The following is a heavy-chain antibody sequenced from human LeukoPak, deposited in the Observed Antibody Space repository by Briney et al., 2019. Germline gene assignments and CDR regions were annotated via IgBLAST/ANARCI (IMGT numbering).Heavy chain of an antibody. CDR3: AKESHFYDILAGSDY. CDR2: IHSGGST. J-gene: IGHJ4*02. Sequence: PGGSLRLSCAASGFTVSNNYMSWVRQPPGKGLECVSVIHSGGSTNNADSVKGRFTISRDNSKNTLYLQMNSLRAEDTAVYYCAKESHFYDILAGSDYWGQGTLVTVSS. V-gene: IGHV3-66*01. CDR1: GFTVSNNY. D-gene: IGHD3-9*01.